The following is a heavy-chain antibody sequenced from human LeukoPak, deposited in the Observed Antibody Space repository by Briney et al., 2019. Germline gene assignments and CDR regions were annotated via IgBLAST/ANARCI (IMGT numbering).Heavy chain of an antibody. Sequence: GGSLRLSCAASGFTFSSYSMNWVRQAPGEGLEWVSSISSSSSYIYYADSVKGRFTISRDNAKNSLYLQMNSLRAEDTAVYYCAREFEGYCSSTSCRGYGMDVWGQGTTVTVSS. CDR2: ISSSSSYI. D-gene: IGHD2-2*01. J-gene: IGHJ6*02. V-gene: IGHV3-21*01. CDR3: AREFEGYCSSTSCRGYGMDV. CDR1: GFTFSSYS.